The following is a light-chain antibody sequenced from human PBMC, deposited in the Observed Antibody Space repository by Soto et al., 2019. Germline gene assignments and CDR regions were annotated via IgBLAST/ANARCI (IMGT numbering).Light chain of an antibody. V-gene: IGKV3-20*01. J-gene: IGKJ3*01. CDR2: DAS. Sequence: EIVLTQSPGTLSLSPGERATLSCRASQSVSNAYLAWYQQRPGQAPRLLIYDASSRATGIPDRFSGSGSGTDFTLTISRLEPEDFAVYYCQHYGRPPGLFTFGPGTKVDIK. CDR3: QHYGRPPGLFT. CDR1: QSVSNAY.